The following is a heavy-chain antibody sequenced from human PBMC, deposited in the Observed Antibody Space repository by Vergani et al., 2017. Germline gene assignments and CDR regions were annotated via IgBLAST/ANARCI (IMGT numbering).Heavy chain of an antibody. J-gene: IGHJ6*02. V-gene: IGHV5-51*01. CDR3: ARKLNYDFWSGYTYYYAMDV. Sequence: EVQLVQSGAEVKTPGESLKISCKGTGYSFISSWIGWVRQMPGKGLEWMGIIYPDDSNTIYSPSFQGQVTISADKSISTSYLQWSSLKASDTAIYYCARKLNYDFWSGYTYYYAMDVWGQGTTVTVSS. CDR1: GYSFISSW. D-gene: IGHD3-3*01. CDR2: IYPDDSNT.